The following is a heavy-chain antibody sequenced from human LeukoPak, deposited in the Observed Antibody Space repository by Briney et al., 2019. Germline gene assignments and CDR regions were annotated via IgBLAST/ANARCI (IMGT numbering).Heavy chain of an antibody. V-gene: IGHV3-7*01. Sequence: QPGGSLRLSCAASGFTFSSYEMNWVRQAPGKGLEWVANIKQDGSEKYYVDSVKGRFTISRDNAKNSLYLQMNSLRAEDTAVYYCARGGRLGYCSGGSCYEYYFDYWGQGTLVTVSS. J-gene: IGHJ4*02. CDR1: GFTFSSYE. D-gene: IGHD2-15*01. CDR2: IKQDGSEK. CDR3: ARGGRLGYCSGGSCYEYYFDY.